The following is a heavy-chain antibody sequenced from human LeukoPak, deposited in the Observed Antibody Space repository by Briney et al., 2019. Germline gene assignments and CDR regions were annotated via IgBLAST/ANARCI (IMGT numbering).Heavy chain of an antibody. CDR3: AIGGVYGPFDY. Sequence: PSETLSLTCTVSGGSISSYYWSWIRQPPGKGLEWIGYIYYSGSTNYNPSLKSRVTISVDTSKNQFSLKLSSVTAADTAVYYCAIGGVYGPFDYWGQGTLVTVSS. CDR2: IYYSGST. J-gene: IGHJ4*02. V-gene: IGHV4-59*01. CDR1: GGSISSYY. D-gene: IGHD5/OR15-5a*01.